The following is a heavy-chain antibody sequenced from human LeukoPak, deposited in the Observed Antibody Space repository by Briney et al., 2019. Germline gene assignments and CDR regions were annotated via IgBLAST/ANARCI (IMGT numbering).Heavy chain of an antibody. CDR3: AKGSQYNILTGFIVGAMDDFDH. Sequence: GGSLRLSCAASGFTFSSYAMHWVRQAPGKGLEWVAVISYDGSNKYYADSVKGRFTISRDNSKNTLYLQMNSLRAEDTAVYYCAKGSQYNILTGFIVGAMDDFDHWGQGTLVTVSS. V-gene: IGHV3-30*04. CDR1: GFTFSSYA. D-gene: IGHD3-9*01. CDR2: ISYDGSNK. J-gene: IGHJ4*02.